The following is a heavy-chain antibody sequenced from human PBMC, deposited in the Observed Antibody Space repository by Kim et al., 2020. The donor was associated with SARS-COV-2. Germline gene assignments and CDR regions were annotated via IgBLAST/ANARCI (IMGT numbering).Heavy chain of an antibody. D-gene: IGHD6-25*01. CDR1: GGSLSSYY. V-gene: IGHV4-59*13. CDR2: VYFGGNT. CDR3: ARGYSSGSYPT. J-gene: IGHJ4*02. Sequence: SETLSLTCQTSGGSLSSYYWTWIRQPPGKGLEWIGCVYFGGNTNYKPSLKSRVTISVDTSKTQFSLKLTSLTAADTAVYYCARGYSSGSYPTWGQGSLFT.